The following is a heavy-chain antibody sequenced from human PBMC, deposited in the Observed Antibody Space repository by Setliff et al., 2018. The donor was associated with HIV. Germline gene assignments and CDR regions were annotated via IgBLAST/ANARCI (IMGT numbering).Heavy chain of an antibody. CDR1: GFTFSSYG. D-gene: IGHD2-15*01. CDR3: VSLLNGAFDF. V-gene: IGHV3-23*01. CDR2: ITGSGDRT. J-gene: IGHJ3*01. Sequence: GGSLRLSCAASGFTFSSYGMNWVRQAPGKGLEWVSSITGSGDRTYYADPVKGRFTYSRDNSKNTLNLQMSSLRAEDTALYYCVSLLNGAFDFWGQGTMVTVSS.